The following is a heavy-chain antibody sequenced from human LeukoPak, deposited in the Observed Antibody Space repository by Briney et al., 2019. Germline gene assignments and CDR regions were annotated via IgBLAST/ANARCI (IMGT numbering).Heavy chain of an antibody. CDR1: GYSISSGYY. D-gene: IGHD2-2*02. CDR3: ARLGYCSSTSCYKGGLNWFDP. J-gene: IGHJ5*02. CDR2: IYHSGST. Sequence: SETLSLTCAVSGYSISSGYYWGWIRQPLGKGLEWIGSIYHSGSTYYNPSLKSRVTISVDTSKNQFSLKLSSVTAADTAAYYCARLGYCSSTSCYKGGLNWFDPWGQGTLVTVSS. V-gene: IGHV4-38-2*01.